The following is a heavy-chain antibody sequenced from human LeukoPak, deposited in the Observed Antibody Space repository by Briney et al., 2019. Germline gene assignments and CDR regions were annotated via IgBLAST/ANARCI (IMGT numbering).Heavy chain of an antibody. CDR1: GFTVSTNY. J-gene: IGHJ4*02. Sequence: GGSLTLSCAASGFTVSTNYMSWVRQAPGKGLEWVSAISGSGGSTYYADSVKGRFTISRDNSKNTLYLQMNSLRAEDTAVYYCASPGYDILTPLDYWGQGTLVTVSS. CDR2: ISGSGGST. D-gene: IGHD3-9*01. CDR3: ASPGYDILTPLDY. V-gene: IGHV3-23*01.